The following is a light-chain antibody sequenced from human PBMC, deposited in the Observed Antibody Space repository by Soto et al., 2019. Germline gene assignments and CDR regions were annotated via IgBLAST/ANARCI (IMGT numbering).Light chain of an antibody. Sequence: VLTQPPSVSGAPGQRVTISCTGSSSNIGAHYDVHWYQQLPGTAPKLLIYGNSNRPSGVPDRFSGSKSGTSASLAITGLQAEDEADYYCQSYDNSLSGYGFGTGTKV. CDR3: QSYDNSLSGYG. V-gene: IGLV1-40*01. CDR2: GNS. J-gene: IGLJ1*01. CDR1: SSNIGAHYD.